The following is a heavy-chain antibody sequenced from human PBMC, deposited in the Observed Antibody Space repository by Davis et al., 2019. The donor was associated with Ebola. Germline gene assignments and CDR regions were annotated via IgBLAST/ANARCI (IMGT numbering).Heavy chain of an antibody. D-gene: IGHD4-11*01. CDR3: ARKVGYSNYEFDY. CDR1: GGSISSGDYY. CDR2: IYYSGST. Sequence: PSETLSLTCTVSGGSISSGDYYWSWIRQPPGKGLEWIGYIYYSGSTYYNPSLKSRVTISVDTSKNQFSLKLSSVTAADTAVYYCARKVGYSNYEFDYWGQGTLVTVSS. J-gene: IGHJ4*02. V-gene: IGHV4-30-4*08.